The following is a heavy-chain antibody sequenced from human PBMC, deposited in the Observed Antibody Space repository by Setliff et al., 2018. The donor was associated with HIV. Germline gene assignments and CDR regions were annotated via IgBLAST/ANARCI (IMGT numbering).Heavy chain of an antibody. CDR3: ARDCSSTSCPGSFNYYYYYYYMDV. Sequence: ASVKVSCKASGYTFTNYDINWVRQATGQGLEWMGWMNPNSGNTGYAQKFQGRVTMTRDTSTSTVYMELSSLRSEDTAVYYCARDCSSTSCPGSFNYYYYYYYMDVWGKGTTVTVSS. V-gene: IGHV1-8*01. D-gene: IGHD2-2*01. J-gene: IGHJ6*03. CDR1: GYTFTNYD. CDR2: MNPNSGNT.